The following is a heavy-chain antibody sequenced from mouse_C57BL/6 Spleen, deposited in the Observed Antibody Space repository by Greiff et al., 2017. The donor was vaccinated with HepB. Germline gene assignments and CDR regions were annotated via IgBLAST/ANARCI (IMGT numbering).Heavy chain of an antibody. Sequence: QVQLQQPGAELVRPGSSVKLSCKASGYTFTSYWMDWVKQRPGQGLEWIGNIYPSDSETHYNQKFKDKATLTVDKSSSTAYMQLSSLTSEDSAVYYCARSPGSSGYWYFDVWGTGTTVTVSS. CDR3: ARSPGSSGYWYFDV. V-gene: IGHV1-61*01. D-gene: IGHD1-1*01. J-gene: IGHJ1*03. CDR2: IYPSDSET. CDR1: GYTFTSYW.